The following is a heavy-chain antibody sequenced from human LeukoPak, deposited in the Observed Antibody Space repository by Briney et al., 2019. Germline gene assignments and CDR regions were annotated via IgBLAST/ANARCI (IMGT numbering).Heavy chain of an antibody. J-gene: IGHJ4*02. CDR2: ISSSSSTI. CDR1: GFTFSSYS. D-gene: IGHD6-13*01. Sequence: PGGSLRLSCAASGFTFSSYSMNWVRQAPGKGLEWVSYISSSSSTIYYADSVKGRFTISRDNAKNSLYLQMNSLRAEDTAVYYCARRQLVGGFDYWGQGILVTVSS. V-gene: IGHV3-48*01. CDR3: ARRQLVGGFDY.